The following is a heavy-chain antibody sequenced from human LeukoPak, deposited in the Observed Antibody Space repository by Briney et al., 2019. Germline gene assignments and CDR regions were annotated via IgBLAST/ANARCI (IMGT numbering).Heavy chain of an antibody. V-gene: IGHV3-23*01. Sequence: GSLRLSCAASGFTFSTSAMSWVRQAPGKGLEWVSSISTTVGNTYYADSVKGRFTISRDNSNNTLYPQMNSPTAEDTAVYYCTKRAEFGGFDPWGQGTLVTVSS. CDR3: TKRAEFGGFDP. CDR2: ISTTVGNT. D-gene: IGHD3-10*01. CDR1: GFTFSTSA. J-gene: IGHJ5*02.